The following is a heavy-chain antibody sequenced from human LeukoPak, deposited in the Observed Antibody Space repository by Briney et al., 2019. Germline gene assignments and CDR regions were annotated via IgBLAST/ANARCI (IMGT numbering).Heavy chain of an antibody. Sequence: SETLSLTCSVSGGSITTHYWSWIRQPPGKGLEWIGYVHHTDSPNFNPSLKSRVTISLDTSKNQFSLKLTSVTAADAAVYYCARDRRREGVHGFDVWGRGTMVTVSS. V-gene: IGHV4-59*11. J-gene: IGHJ3*01. CDR3: ARDRRREGVHGFDV. CDR1: GGSITTHY. D-gene: IGHD1-1*01. CDR2: VHHTDSP.